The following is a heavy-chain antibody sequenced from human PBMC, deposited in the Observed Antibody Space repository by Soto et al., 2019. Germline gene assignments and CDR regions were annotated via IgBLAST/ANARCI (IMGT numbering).Heavy chain of an antibody. D-gene: IGHD2-2*01. V-gene: IGHV1-69*08. Sequence: QVQLVQSGAEVKKPGSSVKVSCKASGGTFSSYTISWVRQAPGQGLEWMGRIIPILGIANYAQKFQGRVTITADKSTSTAYMELSSLRSEDTAVYYCARDFSIVVVPAAMGGFGRWGQGTLVTVSS. J-gene: IGHJ5*02. CDR3: ARDFSIVVVPAAMGGFGR. CDR2: IIPILGIA. CDR1: GGTFSSYT.